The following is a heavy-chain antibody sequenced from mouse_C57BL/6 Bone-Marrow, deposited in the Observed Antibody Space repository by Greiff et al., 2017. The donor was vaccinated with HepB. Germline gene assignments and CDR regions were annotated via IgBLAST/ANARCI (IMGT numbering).Heavy chain of an antibody. CDR1: GYTFTSYT. CDR2: INPSSGYT. V-gene: IGHV1-4*01. Sequence: QVQLQQSGAELARPGASVKMSCKASGYTFTSYTMHWVKQRPGQGLEWIGYINPSSGYTKYNQKFKDKATLTADKSSSTAYMQLSSLTSEDSAVYYCAREGFTDSFDYCGQGTTLTVSS. CDR3: AREGFTDSFDY. J-gene: IGHJ2*01.